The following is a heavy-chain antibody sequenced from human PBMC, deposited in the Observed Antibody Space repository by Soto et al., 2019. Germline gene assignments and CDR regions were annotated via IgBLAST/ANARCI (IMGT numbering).Heavy chain of an antibody. D-gene: IGHD3-10*01. V-gene: IGHV3-7*03. Sequence: GGSLRLSCAASGFTLSNYWISWVRQAPGRGLEWVANIKQDGSVKYYVDSVKGRFTISRDNAKSSLYLQMNSLRAEDTALYYCARDYYGSGSHDSWGQGTLVTVSS. CDR2: IKQDGSVK. CDR3: ARDYYGSGSHDS. CDR1: GFTLSNYW. J-gene: IGHJ5*01.